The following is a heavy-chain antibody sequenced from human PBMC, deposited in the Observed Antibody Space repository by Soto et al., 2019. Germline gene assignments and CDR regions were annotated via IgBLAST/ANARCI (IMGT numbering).Heavy chain of an antibody. D-gene: IGHD2-21*01. Sequence: QVQLVQSGAEVKKPGSSVKVSCKASGGTFSSYAISWVRQAPGQGLEWMGGIIPIFATANYAQKFQGRVTITADESTRTAYMELSSLRSEDTAVYYCGLFGSGNYYYGMDVWGQGTTVTVSS. CDR1: GGTFSSYA. V-gene: IGHV1-69*12. CDR3: GLFGSGNYYYGMDV. CDR2: IIPIFATA. J-gene: IGHJ6*02.